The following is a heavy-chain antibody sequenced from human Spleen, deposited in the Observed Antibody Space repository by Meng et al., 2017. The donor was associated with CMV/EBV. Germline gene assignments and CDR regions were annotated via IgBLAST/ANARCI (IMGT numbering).Heavy chain of an antibody. CDR3: ARGRSYLNRVYFDY. D-gene: IGHD1-26*01. CDR2: TRNKANSYTT. J-gene: IGHJ4*02. CDR1: GFTFSDLY. V-gene: IGHV3-72*01. Sequence: GESLKISCAASGFTFSDLYMDWVRQAPGKGLEWVGRTRNKANSYTTEYAASVKGRFTISRDDSKSSLYLQMNSLKTEDTAVYYCARGRSYLNRVYFDYWGQGTLVTVSS.